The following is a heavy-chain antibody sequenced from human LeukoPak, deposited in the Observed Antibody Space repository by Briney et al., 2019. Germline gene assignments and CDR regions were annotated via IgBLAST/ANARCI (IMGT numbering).Heavy chain of an antibody. V-gene: IGHV1-2*06. D-gene: IGHD2-15*01. CDR1: GYTFTGYY. CDR3: AREIIPDIVVVVAVYMDV. CDR2: INPNSGGT. J-gene: IGHJ6*03. Sequence: ASVKVCCKASGYTFTGYYMHWVRQAPGQGLEWMGRINPNSGGTNYAQKFQGRVTMTRDTSISTAYMELSRLRSDDTAVYYCAREIIPDIVVVVAVYMDVWGKGTTVTVSS.